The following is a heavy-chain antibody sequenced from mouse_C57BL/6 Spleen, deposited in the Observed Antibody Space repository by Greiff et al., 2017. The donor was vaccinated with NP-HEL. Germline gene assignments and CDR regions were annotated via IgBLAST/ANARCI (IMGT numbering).Heavy chain of an antibody. D-gene: IGHD1-1*01. Sequence: EVQLQQSGPELVKPGASVKISCKASGYTFTDYYMNWVKQSHGKSLEWIGDINPNNGGTSYNQKFKGKATLTVDKSSSTAYMELRSRTSEDSAVYYCARSYYGEAMDYWGQGTSVTVSS. J-gene: IGHJ4*01. V-gene: IGHV1-26*01. CDR3: ARSYYGEAMDY. CDR1: GYTFTDYY. CDR2: INPNNGGT.